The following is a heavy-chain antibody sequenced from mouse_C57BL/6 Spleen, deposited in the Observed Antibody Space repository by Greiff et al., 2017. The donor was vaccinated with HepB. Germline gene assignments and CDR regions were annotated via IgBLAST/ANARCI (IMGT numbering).Heavy chain of an antibody. D-gene: IGHD1-1*01. CDR2: IYPGSGST. Sequence: VQLQQPGAELVKPGASVKMSCKASGYTFTSYWITWVKQRPGQGLEWIGDIYPGSGSTNYNEKFKSKATLTVDTSSSTAYMQLSSLTSEDSAVYYCAREDYGSSYRFAYWGQGTLVTVSA. V-gene: IGHV1-55*01. J-gene: IGHJ3*01. CDR1: GYTFTSYW. CDR3: AREDYGSSYRFAY.